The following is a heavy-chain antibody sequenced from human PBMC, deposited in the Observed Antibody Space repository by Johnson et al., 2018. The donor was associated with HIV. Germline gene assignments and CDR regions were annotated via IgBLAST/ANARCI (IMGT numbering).Heavy chain of an antibody. J-gene: IGHJ3*02. Sequence: VQVVESGGGVERPGGSLRLSCAASGFTFSSYGMYWVRQAPGKGLEWVAVISYDGSNKYYADSVKGRFTISRDNSKNTLYLQMNSLRAEDTAVYYCARDQSWDDYVWGSPRADAFDIWGQGTMVTVSS. D-gene: IGHD3-16*01. CDR1: GFTFSSYG. CDR2: ISYDGSNK. CDR3: ARDQSWDDYVWGSPRADAFDI. V-gene: IGHV3-30*19.